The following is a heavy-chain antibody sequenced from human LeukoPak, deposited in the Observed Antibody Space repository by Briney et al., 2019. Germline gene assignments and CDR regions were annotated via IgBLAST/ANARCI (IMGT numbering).Heavy chain of an antibody. Sequence: SSETLSLTCAVYGGSFSGYYWSWIRQPPGKGLEWIGEINHSGSTNYNPSLKSRVTISVDTSKNQFSLKLSSVTAADTAVYYCARSRYDFWSGYYQVYFDYWGQGTLVTVSS. V-gene: IGHV4-34*01. J-gene: IGHJ4*02. CDR1: GGSFSGYY. CDR2: INHSGST. CDR3: ARSRYDFWSGYYQVYFDY. D-gene: IGHD3-3*01.